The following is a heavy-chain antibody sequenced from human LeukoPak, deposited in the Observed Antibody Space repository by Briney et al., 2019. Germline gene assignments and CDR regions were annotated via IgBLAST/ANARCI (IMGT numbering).Heavy chain of an antibody. D-gene: IGHD1-1*01. V-gene: IGHV3-23*01. Sequence: GGSLRLSCAASGFTFSSYAMSWVRQAPGKGLEWVSAISGSGGSTYYADSVKGRFTISRDNSKNTLYLQMNSLRAEDTAVYYCAKGAQLERGPRWFDPWGQGTLVTVPS. CDR3: AKGAQLERGPRWFDP. CDR2: ISGSGGST. CDR1: GFTFSSYA. J-gene: IGHJ5*02.